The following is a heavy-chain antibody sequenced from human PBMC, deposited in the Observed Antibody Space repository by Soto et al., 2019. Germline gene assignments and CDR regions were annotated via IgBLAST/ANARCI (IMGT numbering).Heavy chain of an antibody. V-gene: IGHV3-33*01. CDR1: GFTFSSYG. Sequence: QVQLVESGGGVVQPGRSRRLSCAASGFTFSSYGMHWVRQAPGKGLEWVAVIWYDGSNKYYADSVKGRFTISRDNSKNTLYLQMNSLRAEDTAVYYCARDQLYSSSWSDYWGQGTLVTVSS. J-gene: IGHJ4*02. D-gene: IGHD6-13*01. CDR3: ARDQLYSSSWSDY. CDR2: IWYDGSNK.